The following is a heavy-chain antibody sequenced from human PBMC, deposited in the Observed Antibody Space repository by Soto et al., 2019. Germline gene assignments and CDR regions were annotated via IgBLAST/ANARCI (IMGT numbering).Heavy chain of an antibody. J-gene: IGHJ6*02. CDR1: GFTFTDAC. D-gene: IGHD3-9*01. CDR2: IQSKGFGCAT. V-gene: IGHV3-15*01. Sequence: GGSLRLSCAGSGFTFTDACINSVLQVPGKGLEWVGRIQSKGFGCATHYAAPLKDRVTISRDDSENTAYLQLDSLESEDTAVYYCATPDPGLTHVFYNMDFWGQGTTVTVSS. CDR3: ATPDPGLTHVFYNMDF.